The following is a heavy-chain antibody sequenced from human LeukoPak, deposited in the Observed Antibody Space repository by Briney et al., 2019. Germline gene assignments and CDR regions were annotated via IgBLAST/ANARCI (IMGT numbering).Heavy chain of an antibody. CDR1: GGSISSGDYF. V-gene: IGHV4-30-4*08. D-gene: IGHD2-2*01. CDR2: IYNNGIT. Sequence: SETLSLTCTVSGGSISSGDYFWSWIRQHPGKGLEWIGYIYNNGITYYNPSLKSRVTISVDTSKNQFSLKLSSVTAADTAVYYCARRSTDNFDYWGQGTLVTVSS. CDR3: ARRSTDNFDY. J-gene: IGHJ4*02.